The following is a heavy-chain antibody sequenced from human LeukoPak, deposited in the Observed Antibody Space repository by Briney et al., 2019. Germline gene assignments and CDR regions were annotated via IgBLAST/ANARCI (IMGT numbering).Heavy chain of an antibody. V-gene: IGHV3-33*01. CDR3: ARVGDMEAFDI. CDR1: GFTLSSFG. CDR2: MWYDGRNK. Sequence: GGSLRLSCAASGFTLSSFGMVWVRQAPGKGLEWVTLMWYDGRNKYYADSVKGRFTISRDNAKNTVYLQMNSLRGEDTAVYYCARVGDMEAFDIWGQGTRVTVSS. J-gene: IGHJ3*02. D-gene: IGHD3-16*01.